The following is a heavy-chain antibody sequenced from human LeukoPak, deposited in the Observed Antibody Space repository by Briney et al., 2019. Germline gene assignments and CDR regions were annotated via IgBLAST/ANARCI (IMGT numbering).Heavy chain of an antibody. D-gene: IGHD3-10*01. CDR1: GFTFSDHY. Sequence: GGSLRLSCAVSGFTFSDHYMDWVRRSPGRGLEWVARSRNKANSYTTEYAASVKGRFTISRDDSKNSLFLQMNSLKTEDTAVYYCVRGKNSFDYWGQGTLLTVSS. J-gene: IGHJ4*02. CDR2: SRNKANSYTT. CDR3: VRGKNSFDY. V-gene: IGHV3-72*01.